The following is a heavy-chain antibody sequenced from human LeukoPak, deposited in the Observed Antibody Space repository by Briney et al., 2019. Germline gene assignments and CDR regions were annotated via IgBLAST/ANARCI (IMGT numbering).Heavy chain of an antibody. J-gene: IGHJ4*02. CDR1: GGSISSGGYY. CDR3: AREIASKYYDILTGYPDY. V-gene: IGHV4-31*03. CDR2: IYYSGST. D-gene: IGHD3-9*01. Sequence: SETLSLTCTVSGGSISSGGYYWSWIRQHPGKGLEWIGYIYYSGSTYYNPSLKSRVTISVDTSKNQFSLKLNSVTAADTAVYYCAREIASKYYDILTGYPDYWGQGTLVTVSS.